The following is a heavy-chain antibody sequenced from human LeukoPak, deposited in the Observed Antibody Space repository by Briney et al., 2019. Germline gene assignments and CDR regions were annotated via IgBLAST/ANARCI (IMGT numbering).Heavy chain of an antibody. CDR1: GLTFSSYS. J-gene: IGHJ6*03. Sequence: PGGSLRLSCAASGLTFSSYSMNWVRQAPGKGLEWVSSISSSSSYIYYADSVKGRFTISRDNAKNSLYLQMNSLRAEDTAVYYCARAAVNYYMDVWGKGTTVTVSS. CDR2: ISSSSSYI. V-gene: IGHV3-21*01. CDR3: ARAAVNYYMDV. D-gene: IGHD4-11*01.